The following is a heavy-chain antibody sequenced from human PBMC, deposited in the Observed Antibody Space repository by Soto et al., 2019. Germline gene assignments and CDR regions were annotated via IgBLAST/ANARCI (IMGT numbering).Heavy chain of an antibody. J-gene: IGHJ4*02. CDR3: AKELAAYSYGIYYFDY. V-gene: IGHV3-23*01. CDR1: GFTFSSYA. D-gene: IGHD5-18*01. Sequence: PGGSLRLSCAASGFTFSSYAMSWVRQAPGKGLEWVSAISGSGGSTYYAGSVKGRFIISRDNSKNTLYLQMNSLRAEDTAVYYCAKELAAYSYGIYYFDYWGQGTLVTVSS. CDR2: ISGSGGST.